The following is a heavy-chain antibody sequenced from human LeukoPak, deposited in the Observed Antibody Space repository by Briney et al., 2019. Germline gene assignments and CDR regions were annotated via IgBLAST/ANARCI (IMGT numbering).Heavy chain of an antibody. CDR3: ARQLDYYDKRDY. D-gene: IGHD3-22*01. CDR2: IDPSDSYS. Sequence: GESLNISCKGSGYSFTNYGISWVRQMPGKGLEWMGRIDPSDSYSNYGPSFQGHVTISADRSISTAYLQWRSLKASDTAMYYCARQLDYYDKRDYWGQGTLVTVAS. J-gene: IGHJ4*02. CDR1: GYSFTNYG. V-gene: IGHV5-10-1*01.